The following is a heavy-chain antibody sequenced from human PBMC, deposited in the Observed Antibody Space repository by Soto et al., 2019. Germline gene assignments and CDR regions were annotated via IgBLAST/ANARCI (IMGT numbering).Heavy chain of an antibody. Sequence: GASVKVSCKASGYTLTGYYMHWVRQAPGQGLEWMGWINPNSGGTNYAQKFQGRVTMTRDTSISTAYMELSRLRSDDTAVYYCARDLGPYSIRQWLIQGYWFDPWGQGTLVTVSS. CDR2: INPNSGGT. J-gene: IGHJ5*02. CDR1: GYTLTGYY. CDR3: ARDLGPYSIRQWLIQGYWFDP. D-gene: IGHD6-19*01. V-gene: IGHV1-2*02.